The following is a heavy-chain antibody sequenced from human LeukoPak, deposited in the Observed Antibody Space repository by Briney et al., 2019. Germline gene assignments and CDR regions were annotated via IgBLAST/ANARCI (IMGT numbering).Heavy chain of an antibody. Sequence: GGSLRLSCAASGGTFSSYEMNWVRQAPGKGLEWVSYSSIICSTIYYADSVKGRFTISRDNAKNSLYLQMNSLRAEDTAVYYCAELGITMIGGVWGKGTTVTISS. CDR3: AELGITMIGGV. CDR2: SSIICSTI. J-gene: IGHJ6*04. D-gene: IGHD3-10*02. V-gene: IGHV3-48*03. CDR1: GGTFSSYE.